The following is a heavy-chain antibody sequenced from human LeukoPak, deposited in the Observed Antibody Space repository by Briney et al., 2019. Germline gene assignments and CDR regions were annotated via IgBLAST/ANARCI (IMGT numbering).Heavy chain of an antibody. CDR3: ARDLFGSYDILTGDSRAFDI. J-gene: IGHJ3*02. Sequence: ASVKGSCKASGGTFSSYAISWVRQAPGQGLEWMGGIIPIFGTANYAQKFQGRVTITADESTSTAYMELSSLRSEDTAVYYCARDLFGSYDILTGDSRAFDIWGQGTMVTVSS. V-gene: IGHV1-69*13. CDR1: GGTFSSYA. CDR2: IIPIFGTA. D-gene: IGHD3-9*01.